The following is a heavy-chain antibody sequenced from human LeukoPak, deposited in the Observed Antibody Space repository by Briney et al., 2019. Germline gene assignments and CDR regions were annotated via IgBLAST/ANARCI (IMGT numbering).Heavy chain of an antibody. CDR3: ARRKPTSGAQYWFDP. Sequence: GASVKVSCKASGYTFTSYDINWVRQATGQGLEWMGWMNPNSGNTGYAQAVQGRVTMTRDTSISTAYMELSSLTSEDTAVYYCARRKPTSGAQYWFDPWGQGTLVTVSS. CDR2: MNPNSGNT. J-gene: IGHJ5*02. D-gene: IGHD3-10*01. CDR1: GYTFTSYD. V-gene: IGHV1-8*01.